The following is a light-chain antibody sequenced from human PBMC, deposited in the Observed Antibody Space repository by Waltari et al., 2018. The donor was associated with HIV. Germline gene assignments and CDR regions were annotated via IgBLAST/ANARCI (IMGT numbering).Light chain of an antibody. CDR1: KSNVGHNF. J-gene: IGLJ3*02. Sequence: QSVLTQPPSASRTPGQKVLMSCSGNKSNVGHNFFSWFQQVPGGAPNLFIYSNDRRRAGVPDRFSGAKSGSSASLASSVLQSDEEADYFCASWDDNWGHWVFGVGTKLTV. CDR2: SND. V-gene: IGLV1-44*01. CDR3: ASWDDNWGHWV.